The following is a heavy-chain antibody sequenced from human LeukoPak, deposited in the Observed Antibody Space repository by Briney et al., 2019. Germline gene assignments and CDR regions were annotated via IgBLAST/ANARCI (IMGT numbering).Heavy chain of an antibody. V-gene: IGHV3-48*02. D-gene: IGHD5-12*01. CDR3: ARGRWWLRSQLSYFDY. Sequence: PGGSLRLSCAASGFTFSSYSMNWVRQAPGKGLEWVSYISSSSSTIYYADSVKGRFTISRDNAKNSLYLQMNSLRDEDTAVYYCARGRWWLRSQLSYFDYWGQGTLVTVSS. CDR1: GFTFSSYS. J-gene: IGHJ4*02. CDR2: ISSSSSTI.